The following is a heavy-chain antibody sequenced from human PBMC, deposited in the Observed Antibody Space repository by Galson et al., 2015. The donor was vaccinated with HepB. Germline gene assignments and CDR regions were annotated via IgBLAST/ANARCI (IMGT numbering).Heavy chain of an antibody. Sequence: SLRLSCAASGFTFRNYGMHWVRQAPGKGLEWVAVIWYDGSNKYYADSVKGRFTISRDTSKNTMYLQMNSLRAEDTAVYYCARDYGNIVATIRIYYYGMDVWGQGTTVTVSS. D-gene: IGHD5-12*01. J-gene: IGHJ6*02. V-gene: IGHV3-33*01. CDR3: ARDYGNIVATIRIYYYGMDV. CDR1: GFTFRNYG. CDR2: IWYDGSNK.